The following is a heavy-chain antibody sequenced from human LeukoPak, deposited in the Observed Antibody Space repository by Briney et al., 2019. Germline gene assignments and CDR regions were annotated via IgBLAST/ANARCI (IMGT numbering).Heavy chain of an antibody. J-gene: IGHJ4*02. CDR3: ARRPPNYYDSSGYSVFDY. CDR2: IHPGDSDT. D-gene: IGHD3-22*01. V-gene: IGHV5-51*01. Sequence: GESLKISCKASGYSFTTYWIAWVRQIPGKGLEWMGIIHPGDSDTRYSPSFQGQVTISADKTTSTAYLQWSSLKASDTAIYYCARRPPNYYDSSGYSVFDYWGQGILVTVSS. CDR1: GYSFTTYW.